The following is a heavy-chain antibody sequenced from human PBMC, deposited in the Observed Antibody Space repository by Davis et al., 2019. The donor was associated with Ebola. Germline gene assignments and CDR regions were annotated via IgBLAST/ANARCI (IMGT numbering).Heavy chain of an antibody. J-gene: IGHJ4*02. D-gene: IGHD3-3*01. CDR3: ARSELRFLEWLFFDY. Sequence: GESLKISCAASGFTFSTYWMSWVRQAPGKGLEWVADIQQGGGLKFYVDSVKGRFTISRDNARNSLYLQMNSLRAEDTAVYYCARSELRFLEWLFFDYWGQGTLVTVSS. V-gene: IGHV3-7*01. CDR1: GFTFSTYW. CDR2: IQQGGGLK.